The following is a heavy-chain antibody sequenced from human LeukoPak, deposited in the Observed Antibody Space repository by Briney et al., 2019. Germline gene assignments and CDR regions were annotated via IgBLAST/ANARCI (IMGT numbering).Heavy chain of an antibody. V-gene: IGHV3-74*01. CDR1: GFTFSNSL. Sequence: PGGSLRLSCAASGFTFSNSLMHWVRQVPGKRLVWVARIDTDGSTTHYADSVKGRFTISRDNAKNTLYLQMNGLRAEDTAVYYCARDRDGYNYWGQGTLVTVSS. J-gene: IGHJ4*02. CDR3: ARDRDGYNY. D-gene: IGHD5-24*01. CDR2: IDTDGSTT.